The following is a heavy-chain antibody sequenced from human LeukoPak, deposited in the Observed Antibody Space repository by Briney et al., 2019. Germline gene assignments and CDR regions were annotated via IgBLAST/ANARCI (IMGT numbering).Heavy chain of an antibody. Sequence: TGGSLRLSCAASGFYFRDHWMDWVRLAPGKGLEWVANMKEDGTETYYVDSVKGRFTISRDNAKNSLYLQMNSLRVEDTAVYYCAKEGRSLQTYWGQGTLVTVSS. V-gene: IGHV3-7*03. CDR2: MKEDGTET. D-gene: IGHD5-24*01. J-gene: IGHJ4*02. CDR1: GFYFRDHW. CDR3: AKEGRSLQTY.